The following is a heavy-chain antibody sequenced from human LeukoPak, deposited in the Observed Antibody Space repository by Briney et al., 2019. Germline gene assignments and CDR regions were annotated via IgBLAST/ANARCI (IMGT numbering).Heavy chain of an antibody. CDR2: IYTSGST. V-gene: IGHV4-4*07. J-gene: IGHJ4*02. D-gene: IGHD3-10*01. CDR1: GGSISIYY. CDR3: ASRRRYYGSGSYPAHFDY. Sequence: SETLSLTCTVSGGSISIYYWNWIRQPAGKGLEWIGRIYTSGSTNYNPSLKSRVTISVDTSKNQFSLKLSSVTAADTAVYYCASRRRYYGSGSYPAHFDYWGQGTLVTVSS.